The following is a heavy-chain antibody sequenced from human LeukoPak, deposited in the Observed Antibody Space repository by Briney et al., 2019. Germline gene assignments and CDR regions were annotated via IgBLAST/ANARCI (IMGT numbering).Heavy chain of an antibody. CDR2: INHSGST. CDR1: GVSISSSSYY. Sequence: SETLSLTCNVSGVSISSSSYYWSWIRQPPGKGLEWIGEINHSGSTNYNPSLKSRVTISVDTSKNQFSLKLSSVTAADTAVYYCARGSRRGYSYGYRDYWGQGTLVTVSS. J-gene: IGHJ4*02. V-gene: IGHV4-39*07. D-gene: IGHD5-18*01. CDR3: ARGSRRGYSYGYRDY.